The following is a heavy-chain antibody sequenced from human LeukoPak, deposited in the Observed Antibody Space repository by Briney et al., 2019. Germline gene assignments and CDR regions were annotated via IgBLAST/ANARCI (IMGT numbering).Heavy chain of an antibody. J-gene: IGHJ4*02. CDR1: GFTFDDYA. D-gene: IGHD5-24*01. V-gene: IGHV3-9*01. Sequence: PGGSLRLSCAASGFTFDDYAMHWVRQAPGKGLEWVSGISWNSGSIGYADSVKGRFTISRDNAKNSLYLQMNSLRAEDTAIYYCARTRDGYNILDYWGQGTLVTVSS. CDR2: ISWNSGSI. CDR3: ARTRDGYNILDY.